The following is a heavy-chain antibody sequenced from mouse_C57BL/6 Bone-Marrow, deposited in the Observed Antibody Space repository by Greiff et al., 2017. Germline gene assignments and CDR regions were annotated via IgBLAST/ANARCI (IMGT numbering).Heavy chain of an antibody. CDR1: GFTFSSYG. CDR2: ISSGGSYT. D-gene: IGHD3-3*01. V-gene: IGHV5-6*01. Sequence: EVKLMESGGDLVKPGGSLKLSCAASGFTFSSYGMSWVRQTPDKRLEWVATISSGGSYTYYPDSVKGRFTISRDNAKNTLYLQMSSLKSEDTAMYYCARHGDGGYFDVWGTGTTVTVSS. J-gene: IGHJ1*03. CDR3: ARHGDGGYFDV.